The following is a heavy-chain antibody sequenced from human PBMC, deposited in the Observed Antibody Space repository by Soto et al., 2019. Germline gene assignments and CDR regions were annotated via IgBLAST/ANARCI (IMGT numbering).Heavy chain of an antibody. Sequence: ETLSLTCTVSGGSISSYYWSWIRQPPGKGLEWIGYIYYSGSTNYNPSLKSRVTISVDTSKNQFSLKLSSVTAADTAVYYCARDRGVQLWPYYYYGMDVWGQGTTVTVSS. CDR2: IYYSGST. D-gene: IGHD5-18*01. J-gene: IGHJ6*02. CDR3: ARDRGVQLWPYYYYGMDV. V-gene: IGHV4-59*01. CDR1: GGSISSYY.